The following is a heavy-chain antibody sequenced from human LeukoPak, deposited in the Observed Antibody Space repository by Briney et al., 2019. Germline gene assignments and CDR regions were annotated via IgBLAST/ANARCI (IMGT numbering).Heavy chain of an antibody. D-gene: IGHD5-24*01. CDR2: ISYDGSNK. CDR1: GFTFSSYA. CDR3: ARDGIWLQFEGYFDY. V-gene: IGHV3-30-3*01. J-gene: IGHJ4*02. Sequence: GRSLRLSCAASGFTFSSYAMHWVRQAPGKGLEGVAVISYDGSNKYYADSVKGRFTISRDNYKNTLYLQMNSRRAEDTAVYYCARDGIWLQFEGYFDYWGQGTLVTVSS.